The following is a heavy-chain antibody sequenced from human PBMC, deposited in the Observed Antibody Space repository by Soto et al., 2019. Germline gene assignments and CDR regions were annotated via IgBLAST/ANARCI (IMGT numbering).Heavy chain of an antibody. V-gene: IGHV3-30*18. CDR3: AKDLLQADAFDI. CDR2: ISYDGSNK. Sequence: GGSLRLSCAASGFTFSSYGMHWVRQAPGKGLEWVAVISYDGSNKYYADSVKGRFTISRDNSKNTLYLQMNSLRAEDTAVYYCAKDLLQADAFDIWGQGTMVTVSS. CDR1: GFTFSSYG. J-gene: IGHJ3*02. D-gene: IGHD2-21*01.